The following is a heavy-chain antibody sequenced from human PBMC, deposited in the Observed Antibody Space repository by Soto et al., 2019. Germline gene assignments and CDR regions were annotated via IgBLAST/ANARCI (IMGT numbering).Heavy chain of an antibody. CDR1: GYRFTSYW. CDR2: IFPSDSDT. Sequence: GESLKISCRTSGYRFTSYWIAWVRQMPGKGPEWMGIIFPSDSDTRYSPSFQGQVTISADRSTSTVFLQWASLKASDTAVYFCARKDKSGYFNWFDPWGQGTLVTVSS. CDR3: ARKDKSGYFNWFDP. D-gene: IGHD3-22*01. J-gene: IGHJ5*02. V-gene: IGHV5-51*01.